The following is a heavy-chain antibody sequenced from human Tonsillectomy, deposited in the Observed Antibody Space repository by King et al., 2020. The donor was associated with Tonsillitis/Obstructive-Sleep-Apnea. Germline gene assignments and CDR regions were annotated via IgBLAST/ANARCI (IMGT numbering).Heavy chain of an antibody. V-gene: IGHV4-59*01. Sequence: QLQESGPGLVKPSETLSLTFTVSGGSISGYYWSWIRQPPWKGLEWIGYIYYSGCTNYNPSLKSRGTISVDTSKDQFSLNLCSVTAADTAVYYCARGGASSKWFDPWGQGTLVTVSS. CDR3: ARGGASSKWFDP. J-gene: IGHJ5*02. CDR1: GGSISGYY. D-gene: IGHD6-6*01. CDR2: IYYSGCT.